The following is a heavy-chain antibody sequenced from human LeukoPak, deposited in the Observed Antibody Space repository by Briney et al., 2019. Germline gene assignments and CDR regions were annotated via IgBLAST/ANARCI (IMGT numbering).Heavy chain of an antibody. CDR3: ARVGYSYGKLDY. D-gene: IGHD5-18*01. Sequence: EASVTVSCKASGYTFTGYYMHWVRQAPGQGLEWMGRINPNSGGTNYAQKFQGRVTMTRDTSISTAYMELSRLRSDDTAVYYCARVGYSYGKLDYWGQGTLVTVSS. J-gene: IGHJ4*02. CDR2: INPNSGGT. V-gene: IGHV1-2*06. CDR1: GYTFTGYY.